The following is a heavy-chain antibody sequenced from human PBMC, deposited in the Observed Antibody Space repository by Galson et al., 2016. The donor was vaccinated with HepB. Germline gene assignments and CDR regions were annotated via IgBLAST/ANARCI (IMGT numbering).Heavy chain of an antibody. CDR1: GYTFTGYS. Sequence: SVKVSCKASGYTFTGYSLHWVRQAPGQGLEWMGRINPNSGATNYAQNFQGRVTMTRDTSISTAYMELRKLTSDDTAVYYCARDPGSTRLRRAHYFDHWGRGTLLTVSS. CDR2: INPNSGAT. V-gene: IGHV1-2*06. D-gene: IGHD4-17*01. J-gene: IGHJ4*02. CDR3: ARDPGSTRLRRAHYFDH.